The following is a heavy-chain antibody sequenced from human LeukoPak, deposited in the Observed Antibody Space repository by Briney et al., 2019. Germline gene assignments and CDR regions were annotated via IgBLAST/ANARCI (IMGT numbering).Heavy chain of an antibody. J-gene: IGHJ3*02. V-gene: IGHV4-61*02. D-gene: IGHD1-26*01. CDR3: ARADWEGDAFDI. CDR1: GGSISSGSYY. Sequence: KPSETLSLTCTVSGGSISSGSYYWSWIRQPAGKGLEWIGRIYTSGSTNYNPSLKSRVTISVDTSKNQFSLKLSSVTAADTAVYYCARADWEGDAFDIWGQGTMVTVSS. CDR2: IYTSGST.